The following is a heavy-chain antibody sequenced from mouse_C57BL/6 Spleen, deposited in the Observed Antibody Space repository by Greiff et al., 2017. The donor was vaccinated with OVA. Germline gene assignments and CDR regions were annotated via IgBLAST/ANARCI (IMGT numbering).Heavy chain of an antibody. CDR2: IWGDGST. CDR3: AREGGYHYEQSYPSDY. J-gene: IGHJ2*01. Sequence: QVQLQQSGPGLVAPSQSLSITCTVSGFSLTSYGVSWVCQPPGKVLEWLGVIWGDGSTNYHSALISRLSISKDNSKSQVFLKLNSLQTDDTATYYCAREGGYHYEQSYPSDYSAQLTTLSVSS. CDR1: GFSLTSYG. D-gene: IGHD2-4*01. V-gene: IGHV2-3*01.